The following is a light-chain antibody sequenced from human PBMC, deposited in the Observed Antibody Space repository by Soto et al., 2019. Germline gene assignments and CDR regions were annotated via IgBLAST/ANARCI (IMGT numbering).Light chain of an antibody. J-gene: IGKJ1*01. CDR1: QSVSSY. Sequence: EMVLTQSPAILSMSPGERATLSCRASQSVSSYFAWYQQKPGQAPRLLIYDASNRATGVPARFSGSGSGTDFTLTISSLEHEDFAVYYCQQRRYWPVTFGQGTKVEIK. V-gene: IGKV3-11*01. CDR3: QQRRYWPVT. CDR2: DAS.